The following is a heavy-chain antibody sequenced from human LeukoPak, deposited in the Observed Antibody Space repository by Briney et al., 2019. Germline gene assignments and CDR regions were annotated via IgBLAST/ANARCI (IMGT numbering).Heavy chain of an antibody. Sequence: SETLSLACTVSGGSISSSSYYWGWIRQPPGKGLEWIGSIYYSGSTYYIPSLKSRVTISVGTSKNQFSLKLSSVTAADTAVYYCARHYCSSTSCHFDYWGQGILVSVSS. CDR1: GGSISSSSYY. CDR2: IYYSGST. D-gene: IGHD2-2*01. CDR3: ARHYCSSTSCHFDY. J-gene: IGHJ4*02. V-gene: IGHV4-39*01.